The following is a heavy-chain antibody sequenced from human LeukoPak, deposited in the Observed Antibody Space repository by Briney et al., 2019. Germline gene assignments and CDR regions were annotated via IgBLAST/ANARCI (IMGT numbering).Heavy chain of an antibody. Sequence: GASLKISCEGSGYPFTTYWIGRVRQMPGKGLEWRGIVYGGDCETRYSPSFQGQVTISVDKSISTAYLQWSRLQASDTAIYYCAKRSTVTRYAFDIWGQGTMVTVSS. D-gene: IGHD4-23*01. CDR2: VYGGDCET. V-gene: IGHV5-51*01. J-gene: IGHJ3*02. CDR3: AKRSTVTRYAFDI. CDR1: GYPFTTYW.